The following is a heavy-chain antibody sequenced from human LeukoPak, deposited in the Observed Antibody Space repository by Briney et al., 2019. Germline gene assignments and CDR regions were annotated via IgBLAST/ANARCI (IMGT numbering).Heavy chain of an antibody. CDR2: IRYDGSNK. D-gene: IGHD6-13*01. CDR3: AKGSRWYIDY. CDR1: GFTFSSYD. J-gene: IGHJ4*02. V-gene: IGHV3-30*02. Sequence: GSLRLSCAASGFTFSSYDMHWVRQAPGKGLEWVAFIRYDGSNKYYADSVRGRFTISRDNSKNTLYLQMNSLRAEDTAVYYCAKGSRWYIDYWGQGTLVTVSS.